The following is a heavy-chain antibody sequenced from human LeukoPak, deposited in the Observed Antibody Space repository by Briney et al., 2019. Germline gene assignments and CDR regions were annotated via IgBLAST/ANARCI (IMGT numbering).Heavy chain of an antibody. CDR1: GFTFSSYS. CDR2: ISSSSSTI. D-gene: IGHD6-13*01. J-gene: IGHJ4*02. Sequence: GGSLRLSCAASGFTFSSYSMNWVRQAPGKGLEWVSYISSSSSTIYYADSVKGRFTISRDNAKNSLYLQMNSLRAEDTAVYYCARGAFGQQLPRGYFDYWGQGTLVTVSS. CDR3: ARGAFGQQLPRGYFDY. V-gene: IGHV3-48*01.